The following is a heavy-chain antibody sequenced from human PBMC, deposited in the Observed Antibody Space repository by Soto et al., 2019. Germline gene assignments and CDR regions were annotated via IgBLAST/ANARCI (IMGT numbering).Heavy chain of an antibody. CDR2: FDPEDGET. V-gene: IGHV1-24*01. CDR3: ATYSPYCTNGVCYTGPFDH. D-gene: IGHD2-8*01. Sequence: ASVKVSCKVSGYTLTELSMHWVRQAPGKGLEWMGGFDPEDGETIYAQKFQGRVTMTEDTSTDTAYMELSSLRSEDTAVYYCATYSPYCTNGVCYTGPFDHWGQGTPVTVSS. J-gene: IGHJ4*02. CDR1: GYTLTELS.